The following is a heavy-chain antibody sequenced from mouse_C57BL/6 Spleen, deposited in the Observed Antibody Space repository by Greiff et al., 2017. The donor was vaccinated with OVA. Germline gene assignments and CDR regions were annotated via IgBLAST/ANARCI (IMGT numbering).Heavy chain of an antibody. V-gene: IGHV1-69*01. CDR1: GYTFTSYW. D-gene: IGHD2-2*01. Sequence: QVQLQQPGAELVMPGASVKLSCKASGYTFTSYWMHWVKQRPGQGLEWIGEIDPSDSYTNYNQKFKGKSTLTVDKSSSTAYMQLSSLTSEYSAVYYCARSTYGYHWYFDVRGTGTTVTVSS. CDR3: ARSTYGYHWYFDV. CDR2: IDPSDSYT. J-gene: IGHJ1*03.